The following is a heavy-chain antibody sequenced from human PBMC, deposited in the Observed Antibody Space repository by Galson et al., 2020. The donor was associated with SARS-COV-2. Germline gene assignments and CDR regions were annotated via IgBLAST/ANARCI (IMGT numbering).Heavy chain of an antibody. CDR3: AHTSLDTNTWPKWGSFDY. D-gene: IGHD2-8*01. CDR1: GFSLSTNEVG. Sequence: KMSGPTLVKPTQTLTLTCTFSGFSLSTNEVGVGWIRQPPGKALEWLALIYWDDDKRYSPSLKSRLTITKDSSKNQVVLTLTNMDPVDTATYYCAHTSLDTNTWPKWGSFDYWGQGTLVTVSS. CDR2: IYWDDDK. V-gene: IGHV2-5*02. J-gene: IGHJ4*02.